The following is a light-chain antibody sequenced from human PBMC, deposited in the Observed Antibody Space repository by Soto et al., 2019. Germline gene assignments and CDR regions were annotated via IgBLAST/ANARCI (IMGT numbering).Light chain of an antibody. CDR2: GAS. CDR3: QQYDGWPLT. J-gene: IGKJ5*01. Sequence: EMVMTQSPATLSVSPGERATLSCRASQSVSSNLAWYQQKPGQAPRLLIYGASTRATGIPARFSGSGSGTEFTLTISSLQSEDFAVYYCQQYDGWPLTFGQGTRLEIK. V-gene: IGKV3-15*01. CDR1: QSVSSN.